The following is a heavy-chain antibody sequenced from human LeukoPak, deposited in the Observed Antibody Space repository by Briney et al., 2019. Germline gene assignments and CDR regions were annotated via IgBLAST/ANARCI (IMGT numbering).Heavy chain of an antibody. Sequence: PGGSLRLSCAASGFTVSSNYMSWVRQAPGKGLEWVSVIYSGGSTYYADSVKGRFTISRDNSKNTLYRQMNSLRAEDTAVYYCARDKGYGDYGKTDYWGQGTLVTVSS. CDR1: GFTVSSNY. D-gene: IGHD4-17*01. V-gene: IGHV3-53*01. CDR3: ARDKGYGDYGKTDY. CDR2: IYSGGST. J-gene: IGHJ4*02.